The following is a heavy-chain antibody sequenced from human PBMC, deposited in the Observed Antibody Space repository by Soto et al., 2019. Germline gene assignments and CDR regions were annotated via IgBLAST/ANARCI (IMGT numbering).Heavy chain of an antibody. D-gene: IGHD6-19*01. CDR3: ASLRYNSGWFNWFDP. CDR2: IYYSGST. CDR1: GGSISSSSYY. J-gene: IGHJ5*02. Sequence: SGTLSLTCTVSGGSISSSSYYWGWIRQPPGKGLEWIGSIYYSGSTYYNPSLKSRVTISVDTSKNQFSLKLSSVTAADTAVYYCASLRYNSGWFNWFDPWGQGTLVTVSS. V-gene: IGHV4-39*01.